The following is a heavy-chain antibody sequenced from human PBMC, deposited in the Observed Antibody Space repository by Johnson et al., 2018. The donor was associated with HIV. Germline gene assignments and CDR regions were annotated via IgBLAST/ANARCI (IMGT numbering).Heavy chain of an antibody. J-gene: IGHJ3*02. CDR2: IKQDGSEK. Sequence: EVQLVESGGGLVQPGGSLRLSCAASGFTVSSNYMTWVRQAPGKGLEWVANIKQDGSEKYYVDSVKGRFTISRDNAKNSLYLQMNSLRAEDTAVYYCARVGGSYGDAFDIWGQGTMVTVSS. CDR1: GFTVSSNY. V-gene: IGHV3-7*01. CDR3: ARVGGSYGDAFDI. D-gene: IGHD1-26*01.